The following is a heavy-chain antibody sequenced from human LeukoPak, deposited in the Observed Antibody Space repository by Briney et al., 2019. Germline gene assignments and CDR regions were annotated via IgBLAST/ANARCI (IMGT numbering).Heavy chain of an antibody. CDR3: ARTCSGGSCYSVLPYYYYMDV. CDR2: ISAYNGNT. V-gene: IGHV1-18*01. J-gene: IGHJ6*03. Sequence: ASVKVSCKASGYTFTSYGISWVRQAPGQGLEWMGWISAYNGNTNYAQKLQGRVTMTTDTSTSTAYMELRSLRSDDTAVYYCARTCSGGSCYSVLPYYYYMDVWGKGTTVTVSS. D-gene: IGHD2-15*01. CDR1: GYTFTSYG.